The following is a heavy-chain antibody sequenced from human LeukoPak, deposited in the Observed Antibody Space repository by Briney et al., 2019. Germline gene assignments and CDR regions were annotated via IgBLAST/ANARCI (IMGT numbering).Heavy chain of an antibody. J-gene: IGHJ4*02. D-gene: IGHD6-19*01. CDR2: ISSSGSTI. Sequence: PGGSLRLSCAASGFTFSDYYMSWIRQAPGKGLEWVSYISSSGSTIYYADSVKGRFTISRDNAKSSLYLQMNSLRAEDTAVYYCAREYKQWLPAGPFDYWGQGTLVTVSS. CDR3: AREYKQWLPAGPFDY. CDR1: GFTFSDYY. V-gene: IGHV3-11*01.